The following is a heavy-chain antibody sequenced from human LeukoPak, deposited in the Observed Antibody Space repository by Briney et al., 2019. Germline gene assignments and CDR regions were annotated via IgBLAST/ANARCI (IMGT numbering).Heavy chain of an antibody. D-gene: IGHD6-19*01. J-gene: IGHJ4*02. CDR2: TYYRSKWYN. V-gene: IGHV6-1*01. Sequence: LSQTLSLTCAISGDSVSSNSAAWNWIRQSPSRGLEWLGRTYYRSKWYNDYAVSVKNRITINPDTSKNQFSLQLNSVTPEDTAVYYCAKSTVPRGSSGWYGVWGQGTLVTVSS. CDR3: AKSTVPRGSSGWYGV. CDR1: GDSVSSNSAA.